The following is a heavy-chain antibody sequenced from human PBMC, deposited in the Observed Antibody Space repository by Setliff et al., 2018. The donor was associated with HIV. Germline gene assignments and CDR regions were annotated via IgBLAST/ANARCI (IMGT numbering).Heavy chain of an antibody. Sequence: GASVKVSCKASGGTFSSYVISWVRQAPGQGPEWMGGIIPMYGVANYAQKFQGRVTITTDESTSTAYMELSSLRSEDTAVYYCVRVGPWYYGRSGYLASWDYWGQGTQVTVSS. CDR1: GGTFSSYV. D-gene: IGHD3-22*01. CDR3: VRVGPWYYGRSGYLASWDY. J-gene: IGHJ4*02. V-gene: IGHV1-69*05. CDR2: IIPMYGVA.